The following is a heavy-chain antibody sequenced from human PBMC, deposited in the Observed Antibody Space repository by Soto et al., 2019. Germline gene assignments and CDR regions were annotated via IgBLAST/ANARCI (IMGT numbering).Heavy chain of an antibody. D-gene: IGHD2-2*02. J-gene: IGHJ6*02. V-gene: IGHV1-69*13. CDR2: IIPIFGTA. Sequence: SVKVSCKASGGTFSSYAISWVRQAPGQGXEWMGGIIPIFGTANYAQKFQGRVTITADESTSTAYMELSSLRSEDTAVYYCARDEYCSSTSCYTSSGYYYYCMDVWGQGTTVTVAS. CDR1: GGTFSSYA. CDR3: ARDEYCSSTSCYTSSGYYYYCMDV.